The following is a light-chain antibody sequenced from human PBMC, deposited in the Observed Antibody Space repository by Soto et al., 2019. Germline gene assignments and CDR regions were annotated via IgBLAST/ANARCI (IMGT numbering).Light chain of an antibody. CDR2: EVS. J-gene: IGLJ2*01. V-gene: IGLV2-8*01. CDR1: PSDVGASNY. Sequence: QSVLTQPPSASGSPGQSVTISCTGTPSDVGASNYASWYQQQPGKAPKLMISEVSKRPSGVPDRFAGSKSGNTASLTVSGLQAEYEADYYCSSSAGTKNMVFGAGTKVTVL. CDR3: SSSAGTKNMV.